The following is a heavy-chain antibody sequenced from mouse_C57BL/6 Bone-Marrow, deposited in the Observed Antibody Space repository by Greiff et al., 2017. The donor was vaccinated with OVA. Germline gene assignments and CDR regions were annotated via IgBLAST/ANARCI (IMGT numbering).Heavy chain of an antibody. V-gene: IGHV5-15*01. Sequence: EVQLVESGGGLVQPGGSLKLSCAASGFTFSDYGMAWVRQAPRKGPEWVAFISNLAYSIYYADTVTGRFTISRENAKNTLYLEMSSLRSEDTAMYYCARLYDGYYFMDYWGQGTSVTVSS. CDR2: ISNLAYSI. D-gene: IGHD2-3*01. J-gene: IGHJ4*01. CDR1: GFTFSDYG. CDR3: ARLYDGYYFMDY.